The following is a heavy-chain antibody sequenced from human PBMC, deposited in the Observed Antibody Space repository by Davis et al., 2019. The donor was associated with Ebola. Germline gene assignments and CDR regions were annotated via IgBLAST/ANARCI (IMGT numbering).Heavy chain of an antibody. Sequence: GESLKISCAASGFTFSSYGMHWVRQAPGKGLEWVAVISYDGSNKYYADSVKGRFTISRDNSKNTLYLQMNSLRAEDTAVYYCAKDPSHGSYSGYWGQGTLVTVSS. CDR1: GFTFSSYG. CDR3: AKDPSHGSYSGY. D-gene: IGHD1-26*01. V-gene: IGHV3-30*18. CDR2: ISYDGSNK. J-gene: IGHJ4*02.